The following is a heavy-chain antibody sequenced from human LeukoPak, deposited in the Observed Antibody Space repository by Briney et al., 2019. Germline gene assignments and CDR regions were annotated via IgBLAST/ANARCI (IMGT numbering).Heavy chain of an antibody. V-gene: IGHV3-66*01. CDR1: GFTVSSNY. CDR2: IYSGGST. Sequence: PGGSLRLSCAASGFTVSSNYMSWVRQAPGKGLEWVSVIYSGGSTYYADSVKGRFTISGDNSKNTLYLQMNSLRAEDTAVYYCARDKPPPSYYYDSSGYYVDAFDIWGQGTMVTVSS. CDR3: ARDKPPPSYYYDSSGYYVDAFDI. J-gene: IGHJ3*02. D-gene: IGHD3-22*01.